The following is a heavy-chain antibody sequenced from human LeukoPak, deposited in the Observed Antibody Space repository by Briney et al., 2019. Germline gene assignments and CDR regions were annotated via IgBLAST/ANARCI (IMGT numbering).Heavy chain of an antibody. CDR2: ISYDGNNK. V-gene: IGHV3-30*18. J-gene: IGHJ4*02. CDR1: GFTFSNYG. Sequence: GGSLRLSCAASGFTFSNYGMHWVRQAPGKGLEWVAVISYDGNNKYSADSVRGRFTISRDNSKNTLYLQMDSLRAEDTALYYCAKGDSGYCSSISCYLDYWGQGTLVTVSS. CDR3: AKGDSGYCSSISCYLDY. D-gene: IGHD2-2*01.